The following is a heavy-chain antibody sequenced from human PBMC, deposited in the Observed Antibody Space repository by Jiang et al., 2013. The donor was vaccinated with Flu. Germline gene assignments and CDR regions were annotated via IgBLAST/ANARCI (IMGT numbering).Heavy chain of an antibody. CDR1: GGTFNNYA. J-gene: IGHJ4*02. V-gene: IGHV1-69*10. CDR2: FSLLDDYG. CDR3: ATDLGPISPFDY. D-gene: IGHD3-16*01. Sequence: EVKRPGSSVRVSCKAAGGTFNNYAISWVRLAPGLGLEWMGSFSLLDDYGYSSKNFQGRLSLTADKSSATVFMTLSGLTSDDTATYYCATDLGPISPFDYWGQGTPVSVSS.